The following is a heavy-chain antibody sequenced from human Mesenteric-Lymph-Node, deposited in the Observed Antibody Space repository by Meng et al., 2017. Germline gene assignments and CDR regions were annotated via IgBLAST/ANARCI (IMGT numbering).Heavy chain of an antibody. CDR3: ARDRTRTIGNAFDI. CDR2: IYSGGST. J-gene: IGHJ3*02. V-gene: IGHV3-66*01. Sequence: GESLKISCVASGITLSGFWVHWVRQAPGKGLEWVSIIYSGGSTYYVDSVKGRFTISRDNAKNSLYLQMNTLRAEDTAVYFCARDRTRTIGNAFDIWGQGTMVTVSS. D-gene: IGHD2-8*01. CDR1: GITLSGFW.